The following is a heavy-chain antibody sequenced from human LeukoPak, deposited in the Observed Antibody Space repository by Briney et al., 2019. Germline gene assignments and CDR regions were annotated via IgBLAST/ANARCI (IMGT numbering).Heavy chain of an antibody. CDR3: ARGARGSGSHFDY. J-gene: IGHJ4*02. V-gene: IGHV3-30*03. CDR2: ISYDGSNK. D-gene: IGHD6-19*01. CDR1: GFTFSSHG. Sequence: PGGSLRLSCAASGFTFSSHGMHWVRQAPGKGLEWVAVISYDGSNKYYADSVKGRFTISRDNSKNTLYLQMNSLRAEDTAVYYCARGARGSGSHFDYWGQGTLVTVSS.